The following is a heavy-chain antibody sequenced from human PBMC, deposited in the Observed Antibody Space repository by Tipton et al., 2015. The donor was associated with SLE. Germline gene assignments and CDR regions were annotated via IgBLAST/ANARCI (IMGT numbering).Heavy chain of an antibody. Sequence: TLSLTCAVYGGSFSVYYWSWIRQPPEKGLEWIGEINHSGSTYYNPSLKSRVTISVDTSKNQFSLKLSSVTAADTAVYYCARRVGATGNAFDIWGQGTMVTVSS. V-gene: IGHV4-34*01. D-gene: IGHD1-26*01. CDR2: INHSGST. CDR3: ARRVGATGNAFDI. CDR1: GGSFSVYY. J-gene: IGHJ3*02.